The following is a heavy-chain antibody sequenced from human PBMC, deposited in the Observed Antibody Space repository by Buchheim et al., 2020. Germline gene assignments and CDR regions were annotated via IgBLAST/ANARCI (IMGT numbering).Heavy chain of an antibody. CDR2: IYYSGST. V-gene: IGHV4-31*03. Sequence: QVQLQESGPGLVKPSQTLSLTCTVSGGSISSGGYYWSWIRQHPGKGLEWIGYIYYSGSTYYNTSRKSRVTISVDTSKNQFTLKLSSVTAADTAVYYCARRTPITYGSGSHHYYYYGIDVWGQGTT. J-gene: IGHJ6*02. CDR3: ARRTPITYGSGSHHYYYYGIDV. D-gene: IGHD3-10*01. CDR1: GGSISSGGYY.